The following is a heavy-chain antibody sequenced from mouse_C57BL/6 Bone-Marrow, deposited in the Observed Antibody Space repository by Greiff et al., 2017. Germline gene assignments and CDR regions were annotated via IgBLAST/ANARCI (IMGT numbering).Heavy chain of an antibody. CDR3: ARSMITTPYYWYFDV. CDR1: GYTFTSYG. Sequence: EVQLQESGAELVRPGSSVKMSCKTSGYTFTSYGINWVKQRPGQGLEWIGYIYIGNGYTEYNEKFKGKATLTSDTSASTAYMQRSSLTSEDSAIYFCARSMITTPYYWYFDVWGTGTTVTVSS. CDR2: IYIGNGYT. D-gene: IGHD2-4*01. J-gene: IGHJ1*03. V-gene: IGHV1-58*01.